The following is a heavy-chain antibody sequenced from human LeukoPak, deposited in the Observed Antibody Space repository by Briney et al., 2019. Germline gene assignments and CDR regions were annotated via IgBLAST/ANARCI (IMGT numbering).Heavy chain of an antibody. D-gene: IGHD1-26*01. CDR2: INWNGGST. J-gene: IGHJ5*02. CDR1: GFTFGDYA. CDR3: ARRRELLSWFDP. V-gene: IGHV3-20*04. Sequence: GGSLRLSCIVSGFTFGDYAVSWFRQAPGKGLEWVSGINWNGGSTGYADSVKGRFTISRDNAKNSLYLQMNSLRAEDTALYYCARRRELLSWFDPWGQGTLVTVSS.